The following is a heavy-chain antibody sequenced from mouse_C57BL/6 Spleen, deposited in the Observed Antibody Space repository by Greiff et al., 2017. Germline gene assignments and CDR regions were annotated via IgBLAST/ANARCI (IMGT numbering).Heavy chain of an antibody. CDR1: GYTFTSYW. D-gene: IGHD2-4*01. J-gene: IGHJ3*01. CDR2: IHPNSGST. V-gene: IGHV1-64*01. CDR3: AREYYDYDVGWFAY. Sequence: QVHVKQPGAELVKPGASVKLSCKASGYTFTSYWMHWVKQRPGQGLEWIGMIHPNSGSTNYNEKFKSKATLTVDKSSSTAYMQLSSLTSEDSAVYYCAREYYDYDVGWFAYWGQGTLVTVSA.